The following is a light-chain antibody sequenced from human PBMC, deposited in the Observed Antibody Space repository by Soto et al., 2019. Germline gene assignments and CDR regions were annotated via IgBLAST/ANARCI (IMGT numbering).Light chain of an antibody. CDR3: QQPRNGRPIT. J-gene: IGKJ5*01. Sequence: TPSPSTXSFIPRQRPPVTCRARQSVSSYLAWYKQKHGNDKXLXXXHASNRDTGIQARFSGSGSGKDFTPTISRRQHEDFGRYYCQQPRNGRPITFGERTRLEI. CDR2: HAS. V-gene: IGKV3-11*01. CDR1: QSVSSY.